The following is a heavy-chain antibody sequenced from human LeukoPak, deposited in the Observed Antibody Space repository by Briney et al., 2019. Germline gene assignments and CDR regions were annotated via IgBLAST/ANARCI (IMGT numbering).Heavy chain of an antibody. CDR2: ISAYNGNT. D-gene: IGHD3-10*01. V-gene: IGHV1-18*01. CDR3: ARETGSAEYFQY. J-gene: IGHJ1*01. CDR1: GYTFTSYG. Sequence: ASVKVSCKASGYTFTSYGISWVRQAPGQGLEWMGWISAYNGNTNYAQKFQGRVIMTTDTSTSTAYMELRSLRSDDTAVYYCARETGSAEYFQYWGQGTLVTVSS.